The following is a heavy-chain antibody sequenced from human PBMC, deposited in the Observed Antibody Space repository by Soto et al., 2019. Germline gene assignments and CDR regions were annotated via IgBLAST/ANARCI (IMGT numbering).Heavy chain of an antibody. J-gene: IGHJ5*01. Sequence: TSETLSLTCAVYGGSFSGHSWTWIRQSSGKGLEWIGDINHSGRVNYSPSLKSRVTISLDTSKDQFSLTLSAVTAADTAMYYCSTRAYDTNGYYRFDPWGQGTLVTVSS. CDR3: STRAYDTNGYYRFDP. CDR2: INHSGRV. V-gene: IGHV4-34*01. D-gene: IGHD3-22*01. CDR1: GGSFSGHS.